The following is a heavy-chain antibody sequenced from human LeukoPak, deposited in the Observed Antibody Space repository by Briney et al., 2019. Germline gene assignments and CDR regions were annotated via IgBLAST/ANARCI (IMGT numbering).Heavy chain of an antibody. Sequence: GGSLRLSCAASGFTVSSNYMSWVRQAPGKGLEWVSVIYSGGSTYYADSVKGRFTISRDNSKNTLYLQMNSLRAEDTAVYYCARVANYYDSSGYNDYWGQGTLVTVSS. J-gene: IGHJ4*02. CDR3: ARVANYYDSSGYNDY. D-gene: IGHD3-22*01. V-gene: IGHV3-66*01. CDR2: IYSGGST. CDR1: GFTVSSNY.